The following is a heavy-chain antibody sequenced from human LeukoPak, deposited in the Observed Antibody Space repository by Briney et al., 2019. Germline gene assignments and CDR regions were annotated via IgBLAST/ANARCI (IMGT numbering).Heavy chain of an antibody. CDR1: GGSFSGYY. Sequence: PSETLSLTCAVYGGSFSGYYWSWIRQPPGKGLEWIGEINHSGSTNYNPSLKSRVTISVDTSKNQFSLKLSSVTAADTAVYYCAREDYDSSGYGPYYYYYMDVWGKGTTVTISS. V-gene: IGHV4-34*01. D-gene: IGHD3-22*01. J-gene: IGHJ6*03. CDR3: AREDYDSSGYGPYYYYYMDV. CDR2: INHSGST.